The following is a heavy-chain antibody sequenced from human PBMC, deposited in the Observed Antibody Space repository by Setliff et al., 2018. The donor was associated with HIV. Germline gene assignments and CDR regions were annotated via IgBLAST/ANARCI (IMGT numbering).Heavy chain of an antibody. CDR3: ARTRGYTYGYIDS. J-gene: IGHJ4*02. CDR1: GDSTSSSSSY. Sequence: SETLSLTCTVSGDSTSSSSSYWGWIRQPPGKGLEWIGSIYYSGSTYDNPSLKSRVTISVDTSKNQFSLKLNSVTAADTAVYYCARTRGYTYGYIDSWAQGTLVTVSS. CDR2: IYYSGST. D-gene: IGHD5-18*01. V-gene: IGHV4-39*01.